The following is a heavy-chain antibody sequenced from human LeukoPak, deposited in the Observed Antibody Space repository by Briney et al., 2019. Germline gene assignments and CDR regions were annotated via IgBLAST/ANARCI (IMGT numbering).Heavy chain of an antibody. V-gene: IGHV3-30*03. CDR3: ARDYAYSNYYYGYFYGMDV. D-gene: IGHD4-11*01. J-gene: IGHJ6*02. Sequence: PGGSLRLSCAASGFTFSSYGMHWVRQAPGKGLEWVAVISYDGSNKYYADSVKGRLTISRDNAKNTLYLQMNSLRAEDTAVYYCARDYAYSNYYYGYFYGMDVWGQGTTVTVSS. CDR2: ISYDGSNK. CDR1: GFTFSSYG.